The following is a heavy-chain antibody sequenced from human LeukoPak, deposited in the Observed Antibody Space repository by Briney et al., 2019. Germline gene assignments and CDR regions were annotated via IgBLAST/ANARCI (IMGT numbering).Heavy chain of an antibody. D-gene: IGHD1-26*01. V-gene: IGHV4-38-2*02. CDR3: ARDRGSYRFDY. CDR2: IYYSGST. CDR1: GYSITSGYY. Sequence: SETLSLTCTVSGYSITSGYYWGWIRQPPGKGLEWIGSIYYSGSTYYSPSLKSRVTISVDTSENQFSLKLNSVTAADTAVYYCARDRGSYRFDYWGQGTLVTVAS. J-gene: IGHJ4*02.